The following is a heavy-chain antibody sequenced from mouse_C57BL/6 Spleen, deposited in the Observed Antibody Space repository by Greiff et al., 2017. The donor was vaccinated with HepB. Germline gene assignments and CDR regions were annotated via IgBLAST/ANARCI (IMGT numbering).Heavy chain of an antibody. CDR2: IDPSDSYT. CDR1: GYTFTSYW. D-gene: IGHD1-1*01. J-gene: IGHJ2*01. Sequence: QVQLQQPGAELVMPGASVKLSCKASGYTFTSYWMHWVKQRPGQGLEWIGEIDPSDSYTNYNQKFKGKSTLTVDKSSSTAYMQLSSLTSEDSAVYYCARSRGTTVVGDYWGQSTTLTVSS. V-gene: IGHV1-69*01. CDR3: ARSRGTTVVGDY.